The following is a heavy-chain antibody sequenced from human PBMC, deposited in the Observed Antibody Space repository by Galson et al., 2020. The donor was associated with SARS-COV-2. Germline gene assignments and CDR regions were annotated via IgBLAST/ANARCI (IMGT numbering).Heavy chain of an antibody. CDR2: INGDGRSR. Sequence: AGSLRLSCAASGSTFSNYWMHWVRQAPGKGLVWVSRINGDGRSRTYADSVKGRFTISRDSAKNTVSLQMNSLRAEDTAVYYCATQEFYYGSSGYEESYYGMDVWGQGTTVTVSS. CDR1: GSTFSNYW. V-gene: IGHV3-74*01. CDR3: ATQEFYYGSSGYEESYYGMDV. J-gene: IGHJ6*02. D-gene: IGHD3-22*01.